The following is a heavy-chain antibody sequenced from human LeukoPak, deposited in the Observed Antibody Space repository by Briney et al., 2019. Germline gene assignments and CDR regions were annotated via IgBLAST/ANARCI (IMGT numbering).Heavy chain of an antibody. D-gene: IGHD6-13*01. CDR2: INPYDGDT. J-gene: IGHJ5*02. V-gene: IGHV1-18*01. CDR3: AREAPGTGWFDP. Sequence: ASVKVSCKASGYTFRTYGISWVRQAPGQGLEFMGWINPYDGDTNYAHKYQGRVTMTTDTSTSIAYMELRSLISDDTAVYYCAREAPGTGWFDPWGQGTLVTVSS. CDR1: GYTFRTYG.